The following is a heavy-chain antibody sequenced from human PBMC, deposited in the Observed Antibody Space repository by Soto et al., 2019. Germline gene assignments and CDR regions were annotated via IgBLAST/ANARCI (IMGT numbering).Heavy chain of an antibody. CDR1: GFTFSTHG. CDR2: ISHDGSKK. Sequence: GGSLRLSCAASGFTFSTHGMHWVRQAPGKGPEWVAVISHDGSKKYYVESVEGRFSISRDNSKSIVHLQMNNVRTEDTAVYYCAKDKGPSYDFWSGQRWFDPWGQGTLVTVSS. D-gene: IGHD3-3*01. V-gene: IGHV3-30*18. J-gene: IGHJ5*02. CDR3: AKDKGPSYDFWSGQRWFDP.